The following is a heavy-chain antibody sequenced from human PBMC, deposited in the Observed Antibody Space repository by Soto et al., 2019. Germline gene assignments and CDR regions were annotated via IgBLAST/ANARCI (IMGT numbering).Heavy chain of an antibody. J-gene: IGHJ5*02. CDR2: INPSGGST. D-gene: IGHD3-3*01. Sequence: ASVKVSCKASGYTFTSYYMHWVRQAPGQGLERMGIINPSGGSTSYAQKFQGRVTMTRDTSTSTVYMELSSLSSEDTAVYYCAREAYYDFWSGYPLGDNWFDPWGQGTLVTVSS. CDR3: AREAYYDFWSGYPLGDNWFDP. CDR1: GYTFTSYY. V-gene: IGHV1-46*01.